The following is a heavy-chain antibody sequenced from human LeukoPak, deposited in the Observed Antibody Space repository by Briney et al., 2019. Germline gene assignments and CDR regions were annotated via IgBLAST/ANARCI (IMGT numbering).Heavy chain of an antibody. CDR3: AREGKGGWWDPLDY. CDR1: GYTFTSYD. J-gene: IGHJ4*02. D-gene: IGHD2-8*02. CDR2: MNPNSGNT. V-gene: IGHV1-8*01. Sequence: ASVKVSCKASGYTFTSYDINWVRQATGQGLEWMGWMNPNSGNTGCAQKFQGRVTMTRNTSISTAYMELSSLRSEDTAVYYCAREGKGGWWDPLDYWGQGTLVTVSS.